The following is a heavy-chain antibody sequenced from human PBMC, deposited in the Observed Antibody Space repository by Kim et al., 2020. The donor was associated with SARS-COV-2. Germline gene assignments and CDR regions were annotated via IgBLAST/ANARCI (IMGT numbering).Heavy chain of an antibody. J-gene: IGHJ4*02. CDR3: ARGIAASVGLDN. CDR1: GFTFSSYW. D-gene: IGHD6-13*01. Sequence: GGSLRLSCAASGFTFSSYWMHWVRQAPGKGLMCVSRIKSDGSTTYYADSVKGRFTISRDNANNTLYLQMNSLRAEDTAVYYCARGIAASVGLDNWGQGTL. CDR2: IKSDGSTT. V-gene: IGHV3-74*01.